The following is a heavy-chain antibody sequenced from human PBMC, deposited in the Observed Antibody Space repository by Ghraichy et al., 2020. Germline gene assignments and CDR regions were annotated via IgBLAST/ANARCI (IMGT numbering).Heavy chain of an antibody. J-gene: IGHJ4*02. CDR1: GFTFNSYA. CDR3: AKVGPLYYFDY. Sequence: GGSLRLSCTASGFTFNSYAMTWVRQAPGKGLEWVSDISGSAGSTTYADSVKGRFTISRDNSKNTLYLQMNSLRAEDTAIYYCAKVGPLYYFDYWGQGTLVTVSS. V-gene: IGHV3-23*01. D-gene: IGHD2-2*02. CDR2: ISGSAGST.